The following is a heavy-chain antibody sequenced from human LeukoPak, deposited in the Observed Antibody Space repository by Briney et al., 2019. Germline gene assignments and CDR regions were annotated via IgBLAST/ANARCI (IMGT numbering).Heavy chain of an antibody. CDR1: GGSFSGCY. J-gene: IGHJ4*02. V-gene: IGHV4-34*01. D-gene: IGHD6-19*01. Sequence: SETLSLTCAVYGGSFSGCYWSWIRQPPGKGLEWIGEINHSGSTNYNPSLKSRVTISVDTSKNQFSLKLSSVTAADTAVYYCARHLIAVAAVDYWGQGTLVTVSS. CDR3: ARHLIAVAAVDY. CDR2: INHSGST.